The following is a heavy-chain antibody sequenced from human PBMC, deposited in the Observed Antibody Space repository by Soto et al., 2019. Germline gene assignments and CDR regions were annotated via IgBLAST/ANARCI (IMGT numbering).Heavy chain of an antibody. Sequence: SETLSLTCTVSGGPISSGGYYWSWIRQHPGKGREWIGYIYYSGSTYYNPALKSRVTISVDTSKNQFSLKPSSVTAADTAVYYSARDIVVVPAAAEGYYYGMDVWGQGTTVTVSS. V-gene: IGHV4-31*03. J-gene: IGHJ6*02. CDR3: ARDIVVVPAAAEGYYYGMDV. CDR1: GGPISSGGYY. D-gene: IGHD2-2*01. CDR2: IYYSGST.